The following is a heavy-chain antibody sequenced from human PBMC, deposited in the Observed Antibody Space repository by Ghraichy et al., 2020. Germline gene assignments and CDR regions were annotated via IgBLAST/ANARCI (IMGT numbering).Heavy chain of an antibody. D-gene: IGHD3-10*01. CDR3: ARRSGSSGFDF. CDR1: GFSFDDYD. V-gene: IGHV3-20*01. J-gene: IGHJ4*02. Sequence: GGSLRLSCAASGFSFDDYDMSWVRQAPGRGLEWVATIHWNGDDTTYADSVKGRFTISRDNAKNSLYLQMNSLRVEDTAFFHCARRSGSSGFDFWGQGTLVIVSS. CDR2: IHWNGDDT.